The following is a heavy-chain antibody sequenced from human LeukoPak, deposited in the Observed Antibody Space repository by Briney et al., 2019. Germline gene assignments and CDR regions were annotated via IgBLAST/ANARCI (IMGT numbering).Heavy chain of an antibody. Sequence: GASVKVSCKASGYTFTSYDINWVRQATGQGLEWMGWMNPNSGNTGYALKFQGRITMTRNTSISTAYMELSSLTSEDTAVYYCARIAAAGNRRLNYWGQGTLVTVSS. CDR2: MNPNSGNT. CDR1: GYTFTSYD. D-gene: IGHD6-13*01. CDR3: ARIAAAGNRRLNY. J-gene: IGHJ4*02. V-gene: IGHV1-8*01.